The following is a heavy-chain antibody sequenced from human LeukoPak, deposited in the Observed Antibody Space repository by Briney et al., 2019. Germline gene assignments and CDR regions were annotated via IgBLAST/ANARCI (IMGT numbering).Heavy chain of an antibody. CDR3: ARGFTMVRGEGFDL. CDR2: INPNSGGT. CDR1: GYTFTGYY. V-gene: IGHV1-2*02. Sequence: ASVKVSCKASGYTFTGYYMYWVRQAPGQGLEWMGWINPNSGGTNYAQKFQGRVTMTRDTSISTAYTELSRLRSDDTAVYYCARGFTMVRGEGFDLWGQGTLVTVSS. D-gene: IGHD3-10*01. J-gene: IGHJ5*02.